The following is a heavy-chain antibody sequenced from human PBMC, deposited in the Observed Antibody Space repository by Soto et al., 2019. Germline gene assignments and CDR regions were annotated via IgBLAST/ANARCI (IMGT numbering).Heavy chain of an antibody. CDR1: GGSFSGYY. J-gene: IGHJ4*02. Sequence: TLSLTCAVYGGSFSGYYWSGVRQPPGKGLEWIGEINHSGGTNYNPSLKSRVTISVDTPKNQFSLKRSSVTAADTAVYYCASSSTPYYFDYWGQGTPVTVSS. V-gene: IGHV4-34*01. CDR2: INHSGGT. CDR3: ASSSTPYYFDY. D-gene: IGHD6-13*01.